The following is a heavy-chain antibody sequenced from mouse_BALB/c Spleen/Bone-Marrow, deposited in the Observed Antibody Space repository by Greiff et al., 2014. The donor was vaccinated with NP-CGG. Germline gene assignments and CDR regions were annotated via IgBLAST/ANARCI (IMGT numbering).Heavy chain of an antibody. CDR1: GFTFSSYT. Sequence: EVQLVESGGGLVQPGGSLKLSCAASGFTFSSYTMSWVRQTPEKRLEWAAYISNGGGSTYYPDTVKGRFTISRDNAKNTLYLQMSSLKSEDTAMYYCARQDYDEMDYWGQGTSVTVSS. CDR3: ARQDYDEMDY. V-gene: IGHV5-12-2*01. D-gene: IGHD2-4*01. J-gene: IGHJ4*01. CDR2: ISNGGGST.